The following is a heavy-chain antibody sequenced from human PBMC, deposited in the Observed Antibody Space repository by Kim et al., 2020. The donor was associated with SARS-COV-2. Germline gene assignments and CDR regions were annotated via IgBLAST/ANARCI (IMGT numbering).Heavy chain of an antibody. Sequence: GGSLRLSCAASGFTFSSYSMNWVRQAPGKGLEWVSSISSSSSYIYYADSVKGRFTISRDNAKNSLYLQMNSLRAEDTAVYYCASSMVRGVMVLRYGMDVWGQGTTVTVSS. V-gene: IGHV3-21*04. CDR2: ISSSSSYI. D-gene: IGHD3-10*01. J-gene: IGHJ6*02. CDR3: ASSMVRGVMVLRYGMDV. CDR1: GFTFSSYS.